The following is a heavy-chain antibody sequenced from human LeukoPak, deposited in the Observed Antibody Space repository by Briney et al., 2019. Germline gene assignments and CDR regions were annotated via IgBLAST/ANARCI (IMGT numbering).Heavy chain of an antibody. CDR3: AREERLLRTKDGDDSGFSHYYHYYMDV. CDR1: GGTFSSYA. V-gene: IGHV1-69*10. D-gene: IGHD1-26*01. Sequence: GASVKVSCKASGGTFSSYALTWVRQAPGQGLEWMGGIVLMLGTTNYAQRFQGRITITADKSTSTVYMELSSLKSEDTAVYYCAREERLLRTKDGDDSGFSHYYHYYMDVWGKGTPVTVSS. CDR2: IVLMLGTT. J-gene: IGHJ6*03.